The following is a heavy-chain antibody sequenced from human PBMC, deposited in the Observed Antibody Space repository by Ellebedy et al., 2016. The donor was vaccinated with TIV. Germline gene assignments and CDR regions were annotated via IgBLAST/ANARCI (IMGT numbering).Heavy chain of an antibody. D-gene: IGHD1-26*01. Sequence: ASVKVSXXASDDTLSNYGISWVRQAPGRGPEWMGWINVYQGVTNYSPKFQGRVIITTDSSTNTAYMDLRSLRSEDTAVYYCARGTAGRGRFDPWGQGTLVTVSS. CDR2: INVYQGVT. J-gene: IGHJ5*02. CDR3: ARGTAGRGRFDP. V-gene: IGHV1-18*01. CDR1: DDTLSNYG.